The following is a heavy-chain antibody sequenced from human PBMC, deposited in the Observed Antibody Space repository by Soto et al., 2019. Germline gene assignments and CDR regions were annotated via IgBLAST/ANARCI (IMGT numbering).Heavy chain of an antibody. D-gene: IGHD2-8*01. CDR1: GVSVSNNRAA. CDR3: ASSRYCTNGVCYSDYYYYGMDV. Sequence: SQTLSLTGAIYGVSVSNNRAAWNWIRQSPSRGLEWLGRTYYRSKWYNDYAVSVKSRITINPDTSKNQFSLQLNSVTPEDTAVYYCASSRYCTNGVCYSDYYYYGMDVWGQGTTVPVSS. V-gene: IGHV6-1*01. CDR2: TYYRSKWYN. J-gene: IGHJ6*02.